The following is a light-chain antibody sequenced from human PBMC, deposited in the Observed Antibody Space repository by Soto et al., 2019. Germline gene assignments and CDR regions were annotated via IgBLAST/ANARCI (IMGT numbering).Light chain of an antibody. Sequence: TQMTKSAFSVSVSIGDKVTITCRASQGIGSWLAWYQQKLGKAPKLLIYAASSLLSGVPSRFSGSGSGTDFTLTISSLQAEDFATYYCQQANTLPTFGQGTRLDIK. CDR3: QQANTLPT. CDR1: QGIGSW. CDR2: AAS. V-gene: IGKV1-12*01. J-gene: IGKJ5*01.